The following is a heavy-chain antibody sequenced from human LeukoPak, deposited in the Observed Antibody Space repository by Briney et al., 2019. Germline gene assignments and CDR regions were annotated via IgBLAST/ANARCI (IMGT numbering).Heavy chain of an antibody. D-gene: IGHD1-1*01. J-gene: IGHJ4*02. CDR2: IHSGDSTT. CDR1: GFTFRSHS. Sequence: GGSPRLSCAASGFTFRSHSMNWVRQAPGKGLEWISYIHSGDSTTYYADSVKGRFTISRDNAKNSLYLQMNSLGAEDTAIYYCAIIGYNWRLDYWGQGILVTVSS. V-gene: IGHV3-48*04. CDR3: AIIGYNWRLDY.